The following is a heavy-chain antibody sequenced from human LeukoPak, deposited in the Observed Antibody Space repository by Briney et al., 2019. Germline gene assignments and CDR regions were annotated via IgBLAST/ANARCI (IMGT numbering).Heavy chain of an antibody. V-gene: IGHV3-9*01. CDR3: AKDNRRHYTSGPNPDSLH. D-gene: IGHD6-19*01. CDR2: ISWNSGTI. CDR1: GFTFSSSA. Sequence: QAWGALRLSCAASGFTFSSSAMSWVRQAPGKGLEWVSGISWNSGTIDYADSVRGRFTISRDNAKNSLYLQMDSLRVEDTAFYYCAKDNRRHYTSGPNPDSLHWGQGALVTVSS. J-gene: IGHJ4*02.